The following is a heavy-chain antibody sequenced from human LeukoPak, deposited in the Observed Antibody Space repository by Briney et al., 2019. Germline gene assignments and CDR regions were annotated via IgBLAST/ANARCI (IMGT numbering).Heavy chain of an antibody. J-gene: IGHJ3*02. V-gene: IGHV4-59*01. D-gene: IGHD2-15*01. Sequence: SETLSLTCAVSGGSISNYYWSWSRQPPGKGLEWIGYIHYSGSTNYNPSLKSRVTISVDTSKNQFSLKLGSVTAADTAVYYCARGGWSLDIWGQGTMVTVSS. CDR1: GGSISNYY. CDR2: IHYSGST. CDR3: ARGGWSLDI.